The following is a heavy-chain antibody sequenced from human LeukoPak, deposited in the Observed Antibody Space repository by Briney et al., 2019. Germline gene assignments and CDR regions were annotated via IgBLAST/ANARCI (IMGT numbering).Heavy chain of an antibody. V-gene: IGHV4-59*11. CDR1: GGSISSHY. D-gene: IGHD3-10*01. CDR3: ARGRSGPGADYYYGMDV. Sequence: SETLSLTCTVSGGSISSHYWSWIRQPPGKGLEWIGHIYYCGSTNYNPSLKSRVTISVDTSKNQLSLKVSSVTAADTAVYYCARGRSGPGADYYYGMDVWGQGTTVTVFS. CDR2: IYYCGST. J-gene: IGHJ6*02.